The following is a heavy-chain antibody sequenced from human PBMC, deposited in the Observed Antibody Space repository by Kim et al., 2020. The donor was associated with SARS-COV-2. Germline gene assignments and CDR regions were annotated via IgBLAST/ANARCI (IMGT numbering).Heavy chain of an antibody. J-gene: IGHJ5*02. CDR1: GYTFTSYG. CDR3: ARASSPLLVVVVTSANWFDP. CDR2: STLSMVKP. Sequence: ASVKVSCKASGYTFTSYGISWVRQAPGQGLGGWGWSTLSMVKPTLDRKPQGGVTMTTDTSTSTAYMELRSLRSDDTAVYYCARASSPLLVVVVTSANWFDPWGQGTLVTVSS. V-gene: IGHV1-18*01. D-gene: IGHD2-15*01.